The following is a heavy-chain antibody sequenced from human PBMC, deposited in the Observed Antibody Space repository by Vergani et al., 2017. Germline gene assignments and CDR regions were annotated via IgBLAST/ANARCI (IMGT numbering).Heavy chain of an antibody. CDR2: IYYSGST. CDR1: GGSISSYY. Sequence: QVQLQESGPGLVKPSQTLSLTCTVSGGSISSYYWSWIRQPPWKGLEWIGYIYYSGSTNYNTSLKSRVTISVDTSKNQFSLKLSSVTAADKAVYYCARSLDSSLGPFDPWGQGTLVTVSS. V-gene: IGHV4-59*01. J-gene: IGHJ5*02. CDR3: ARSLDSSLGPFDP. D-gene: IGHD3-22*01.